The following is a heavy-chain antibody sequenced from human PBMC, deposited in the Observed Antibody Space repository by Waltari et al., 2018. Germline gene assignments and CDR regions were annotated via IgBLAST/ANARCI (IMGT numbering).Heavy chain of an antibody. D-gene: IGHD2-15*01. CDR1: GGSISSSSYY. J-gene: IGHJ6*02. Sequence: QLQLQESGPGLVKPSETLSLTCTVSGGSISSSSYYWGWIRQPPGKGLEWIGSIYYSGGTYYNPSLKSRVTISVDTSKNQFSLKLSSVTAADTAVYYCAREYCSGGSCYSYYYYGMDVWGQGTTVTVSS. V-gene: IGHV4-39*02. CDR3: AREYCSGGSCYSYYYYGMDV. CDR2: IYYSGGT.